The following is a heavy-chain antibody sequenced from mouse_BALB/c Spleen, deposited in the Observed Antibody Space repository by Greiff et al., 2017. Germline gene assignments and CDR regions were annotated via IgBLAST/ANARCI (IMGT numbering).Heavy chain of an antibody. Sequence: EVKLQESGGGLVQPGGSLKLSCAASGFTFSSYTMSWVRQTPEKRLEWVAYISNGGGSTYYPDTVKGRFTISRDNAKNTLYLQMSSLKSEDTAMYYCARHYYGSSSYAMDYWGQGTSVTVSS. CDR3: ARHYYGSSSYAMDY. D-gene: IGHD1-1*01. J-gene: IGHJ4*01. V-gene: IGHV5-12-2*01. CDR1: GFTFSSYT. CDR2: ISNGGGST.